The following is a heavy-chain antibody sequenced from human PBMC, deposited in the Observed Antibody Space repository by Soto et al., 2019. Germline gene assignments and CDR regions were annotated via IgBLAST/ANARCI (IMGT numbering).Heavy chain of an antibody. CDR2: ISGSGGNST. CDR3: AKGGSSCCFDS. Sequence: QPGGSLRLSCAASGFTFRNYAMSWVRQAPGKGLEWVSAISGSGGNSTFYGDSVKGRFTISRDNSKNTLYLQMNSLGAEDTAVYYCAKGGSSCCFDSWGQGTLVTVSS. CDR1: GFTFRNYA. D-gene: IGHD2-15*01. J-gene: IGHJ4*02. V-gene: IGHV3-23*01.